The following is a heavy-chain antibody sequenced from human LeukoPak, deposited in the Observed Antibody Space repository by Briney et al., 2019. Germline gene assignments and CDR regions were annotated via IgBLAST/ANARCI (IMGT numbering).Heavy chain of an antibody. J-gene: IGHJ4*02. CDR3: ARVPRYSGYNVYFDY. CDR2: INPNSGGT. Sequence: ASVKVSCNASGYTFTGYYMHWVRQAPGQGLEWMGWINPNSGGTNYAQKFQGRVTMTRDTSISTAYMELSRLRSDDTAVYYCARVPRYSGYNVYFDYWGQGTLVTVSS. CDR1: GYTFTGYY. V-gene: IGHV1-2*02. D-gene: IGHD5-12*01.